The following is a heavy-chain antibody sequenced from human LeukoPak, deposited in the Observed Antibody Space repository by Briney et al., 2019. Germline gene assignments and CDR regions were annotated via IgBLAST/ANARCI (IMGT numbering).Heavy chain of an antibody. CDR2: FYTSGST. D-gene: IGHD4-17*01. Sequence: SETLSLTCTVSGGSTSSYYWSWIRQPAGKGLEWIGRFYTSGSTNYNPSLKSRVTMSVDTSKNQFSLKLSSVTAADTAVYYCARAQGYGDEVRAFDIWGQGTMVTVSS. CDR1: GGSTSSYY. J-gene: IGHJ3*02. V-gene: IGHV4-4*07. CDR3: ARAQGYGDEVRAFDI.